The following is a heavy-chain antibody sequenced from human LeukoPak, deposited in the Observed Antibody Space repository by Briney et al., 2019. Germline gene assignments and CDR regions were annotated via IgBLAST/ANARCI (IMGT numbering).Heavy chain of an antibody. CDR1: GFNFEGYA. D-gene: IGHD2-2*01. CDR2: IDWNSVSM. V-gene: IGHV3-9*01. CDR3: ANEGPMWFFDL. Sequence: PGRSLRLSCVASGFNFEGYAMLWVRQAPGKGLEWVARIDWNSVSMAYADSVKGRFTISRDNAKNSLYLEMNSLRAEDTAFYYCANEGPMWFFDLWGRGTLVTVSS. J-gene: IGHJ2*01.